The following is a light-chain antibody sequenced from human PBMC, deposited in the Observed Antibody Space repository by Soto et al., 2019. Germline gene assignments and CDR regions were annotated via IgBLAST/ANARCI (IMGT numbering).Light chain of an antibody. CDR1: QTISSW. CDR2: KAS. V-gene: IGKV1-5*03. CDR3: QHYNSYSEA. J-gene: IGKJ1*01. Sequence: DIQMTQSPSTLSGSVGDRVTITCRASQTISSWLAWYQQKPGKAPKLLIYKASTLKSGGPSRCSGCGSGTEFTLTISSLQPDDFATYYCQHYNSYSEAFGQGTKVELK.